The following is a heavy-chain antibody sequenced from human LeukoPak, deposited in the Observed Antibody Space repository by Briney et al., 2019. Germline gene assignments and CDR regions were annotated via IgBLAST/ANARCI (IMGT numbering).Heavy chain of an antibody. V-gene: IGHV3-23*01. J-gene: IGHJ5*02. D-gene: IGHD3-16*01. CDR3: GKEGGA. Sequence: GGSLRLSCAASGFRFSDFTMTWVRQAPGKGPEWVSAIGGRGGSTYYADSVGGRFTISRDNSKDMVYLQMNSLKVEDTATYYCGKEGGAWGQGTKVTVSS. CDR2: IGGRGGST. CDR1: GFRFSDFT.